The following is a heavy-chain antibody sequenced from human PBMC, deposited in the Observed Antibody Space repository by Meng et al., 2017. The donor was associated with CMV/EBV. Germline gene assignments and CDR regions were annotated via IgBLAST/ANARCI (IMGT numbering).Heavy chain of an antibody. J-gene: IGHJ5*02. D-gene: IGHD2-21*01. CDR1: GFSGSSNY. V-gene: IGHV3-66*01. Sequence: MQLVECGGGLVTHWWSLRLACKASGFSGSSNYMSWVRQAQGKGMEWSSIIYGSGNRYSGDSVQGRFTISRDNFRKTLYLQMNSLRAEDTAVYYCAREIPQAWASWGQGTLVTVSS. CDR2: IYGSGNR. CDR3: AREIPQAWAS.